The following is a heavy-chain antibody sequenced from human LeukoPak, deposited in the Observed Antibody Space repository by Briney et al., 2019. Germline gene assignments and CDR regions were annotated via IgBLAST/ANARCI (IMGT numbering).Heavy chain of an antibody. CDR3: ARSGQRSMRFGET. Sequence: PSETLSLTCAVYGGSFSGYYWSWIRQPPGKGLEWIGETNHSGSTNYNPSLKSRVTISVDTSKNQFSLKLSSVTAADTAVYYCARSGQRSMRFGETWGQGTLVTVSS. D-gene: IGHD3-10*01. J-gene: IGHJ5*02. CDR2: TNHSGST. V-gene: IGHV4-34*01. CDR1: GGSFSGYY.